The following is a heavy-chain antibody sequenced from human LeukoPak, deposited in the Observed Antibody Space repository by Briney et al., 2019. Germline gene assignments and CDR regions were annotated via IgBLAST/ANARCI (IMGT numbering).Heavy chain of an antibody. CDR3: ARDPIGYYGSGSLVQYYFDY. J-gene: IGHJ4*02. CDR1: GFTFSSYW. Sequence: PGGSLRLSCAASGFTFSSYWMSWVRQAPGKGLEWVANIKTDGSEKDCIDSVKGRFTISRDNTKNSLYLQMNSLRAEDTAVYYCARDPIGYYGSGSLVQYYFDYWGQGTLVTVSS. D-gene: IGHD3-10*01. V-gene: IGHV3-7*05. CDR2: IKTDGSEK.